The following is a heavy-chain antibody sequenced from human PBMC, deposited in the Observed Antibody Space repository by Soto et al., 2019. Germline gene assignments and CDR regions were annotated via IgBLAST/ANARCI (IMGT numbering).Heavy chain of an antibody. D-gene: IGHD3-22*01. V-gene: IGHV1-69*13. CDR3: ARTENYYDSSGYYPSFDY. CDR2: IIPIFGTA. J-gene: IGHJ4*02. Sequence: GASVKVSCKASGGTFSSYAISWLRQAPGQGLEWMGGIIPIFGTANYAQKFQGRVTITADESTSTAYMELSSLRSEDTAVYYCARTENYYDSSGYYPSFDYWGQGTLVTVSS. CDR1: GGTFSSYA.